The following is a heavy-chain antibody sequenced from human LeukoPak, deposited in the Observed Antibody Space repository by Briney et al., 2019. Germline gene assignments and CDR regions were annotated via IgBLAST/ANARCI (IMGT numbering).Heavy chain of an antibody. CDR2: IGSSGGSA. CDR1: GFTFSRFA. D-gene: IGHD6-13*01. Sequence: GGSLRLSCAASGFTFSRFAMSWVRGAPGKGLEWVSAIGSSGGSAYYADSVKGRFTISRDNSKNTLYLQMNSLRAEDTAIYYCAKDLRGSNWYPFDYWGQGTLVTVSS. V-gene: IGHV3-23*01. J-gene: IGHJ4*02. CDR3: AKDLRGSNWYPFDY.